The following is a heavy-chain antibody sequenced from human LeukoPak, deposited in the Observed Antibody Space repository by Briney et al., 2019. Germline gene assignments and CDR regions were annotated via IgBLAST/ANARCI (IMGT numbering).Heavy chain of an antibody. Sequence: PSQTLSLTCAVSGGSISSGGYSWSWLRQPPGKGLEWIGYIYYSGSTYYNPSLKSRVTISVDTSKNQFSLKLSSVTAADTAVYYCARNGDCERYFDYWGQGTLVTVSS. CDR3: ARNGDCERYFDY. CDR1: GGSISSGGYS. V-gene: IGHV4-30-4*07. CDR2: IYYSGST. D-gene: IGHD2-21*02. J-gene: IGHJ4*02.